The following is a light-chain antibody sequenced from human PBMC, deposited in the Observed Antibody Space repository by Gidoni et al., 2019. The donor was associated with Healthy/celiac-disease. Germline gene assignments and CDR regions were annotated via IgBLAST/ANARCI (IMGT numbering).Light chain of an antibody. CDR2: GAS. CDR3: QQYNNWPEWT. J-gene: IGKJ1*01. Sequence: ELLMPQSPATLSVSPGERATLSCRASQSVSSNLAWYQQKPGQAPRLLIYGASTRATGIPARFSGSGSGTEFTLTISSLQSEDFAVYYCQQYNNWPEWTFGQGTKVEIK. V-gene: IGKV3-15*01. CDR1: QSVSSN.